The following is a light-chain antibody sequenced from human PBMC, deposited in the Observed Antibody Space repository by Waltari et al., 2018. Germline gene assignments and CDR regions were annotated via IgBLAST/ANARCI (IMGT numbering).Light chain of an antibody. CDR3: SAYTSRGTLK. CDR1: SYDIGAYSY. J-gene: IGLJ2*01. V-gene: IGLV2-14*03. CDR2: DLT. Sequence: QSALTQPASVSGSPGQSITISCTGTSYDIGAYSYVTWYHQRPGKVPKLIIYDLTERPSGVSNRFSGSKSGSTASLTVSGLQAEDEGLFYCSAYTSRGTLKFGGGTRVTVL.